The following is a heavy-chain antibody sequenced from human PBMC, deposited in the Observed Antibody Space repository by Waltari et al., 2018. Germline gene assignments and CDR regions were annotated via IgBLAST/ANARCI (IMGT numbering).Heavy chain of an antibody. Sequence: QVQLQQWGAGLLKPSETLSLTCAVYGGSFSGYYWSWIRPPPGKGLEWIGEINHSGSTNYNPSLKSRVTISVDTSKNQFSLKLSSVTAADTAVYYCARVGDGTDSSWFDYWGQGTLVTVSS. J-gene: IGHJ4*02. CDR1: GGSFSGYY. CDR3: ARVGDGTDSSWFDY. D-gene: IGHD6-13*01. V-gene: IGHV4-34*01. CDR2: INHSGST.